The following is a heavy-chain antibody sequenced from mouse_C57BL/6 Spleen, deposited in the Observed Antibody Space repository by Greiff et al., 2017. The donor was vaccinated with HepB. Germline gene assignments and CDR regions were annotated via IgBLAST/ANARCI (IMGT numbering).Heavy chain of an antibody. CDR2: IYPGDGDT. CDR3: ARESYGNPHFDY. D-gene: IGHD1-1*01. Sequence: QVQLQESGAELVKPGASVKISCKASGYAFSSYWMNWVKQRPGKGLEWIGQIYPGDGDTNYNGKFKGKATLTADKSSSTAYMQLSSLTSEDSAVYFCARESYGNPHFDYWGQGTTLTVSS. CDR1: GYAFSSYW. V-gene: IGHV1-82*01. J-gene: IGHJ2*01.